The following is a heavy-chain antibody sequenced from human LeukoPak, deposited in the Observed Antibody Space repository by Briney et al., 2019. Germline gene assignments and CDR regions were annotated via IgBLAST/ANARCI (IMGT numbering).Heavy chain of an antibody. Sequence: QTGASLRLSCAASEFTVSSNYMSWVRQAPGKGLEWVSVIYSGGSTYYADSVKGRFTISRDNSKNTLYLQMNSLRAEDTAVYYCARVSDSSGYYYGYWGQGTLVTVSS. CDR1: EFTVSSNY. D-gene: IGHD3-22*01. J-gene: IGHJ4*02. CDR2: IYSGGST. CDR3: ARVSDSSGYYYGY. V-gene: IGHV3-53*01.